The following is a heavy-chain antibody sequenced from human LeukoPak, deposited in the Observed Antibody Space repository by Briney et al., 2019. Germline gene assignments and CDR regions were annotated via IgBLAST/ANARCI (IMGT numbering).Heavy chain of an antibody. J-gene: IGHJ4*02. D-gene: IGHD1-26*01. Sequence: SETLSLTCTVSGYSISSGYYWGWIRPPPGKGLEWIGSIYHSGSTYYNPSLKSRVTISVDTSKNQFSLKLSSVTAADTAVYYCARDRGSGSYGFDYWGQGTLVTVSS. CDR1: GYSISSGYY. CDR3: ARDRGSGSYGFDY. CDR2: IYHSGST. V-gene: IGHV4-38-2*02.